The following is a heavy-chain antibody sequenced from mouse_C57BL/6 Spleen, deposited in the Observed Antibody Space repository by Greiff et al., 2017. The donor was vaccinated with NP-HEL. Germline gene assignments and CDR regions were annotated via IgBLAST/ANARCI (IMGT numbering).Heavy chain of an antibody. D-gene: IGHD2-5*01. CDR3: ARDDSNRYFDV. V-gene: IGHV5-4*01. Sequence: EVKLMESGGGLVKPGGSLKLSCAASGFTFSSYAMSWVRQTPEKRLEWVATISDGGSYTYYPDNVKGRFTISRDNAKNNLYLQMSHLKSEDTAMYYCARDDSNRYFDVWGTGTTVTVSS. CDR2: ISDGGSYT. CDR1: GFTFSSYA. J-gene: IGHJ1*03.